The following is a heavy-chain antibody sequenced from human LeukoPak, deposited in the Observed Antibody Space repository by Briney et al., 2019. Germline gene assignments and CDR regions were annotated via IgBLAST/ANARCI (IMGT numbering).Heavy chain of an antibody. V-gene: IGHV3-21*04. D-gene: IGHD6-19*01. CDR2: ISSSSSYI. CDR3: AKERQSIAVANSVDY. Sequence: PGGSLRLSCAASGFTFSSYSMNWVRQAPGKGLEWVSSISSSSSYIYYADSVKGRFTISRDNAKNSLYLQMNSLRAEDTAVYYCAKERQSIAVANSVDYWGQGTLVTVSS. J-gene: IGHJ4*02. CDR1: GFTFSSYS.